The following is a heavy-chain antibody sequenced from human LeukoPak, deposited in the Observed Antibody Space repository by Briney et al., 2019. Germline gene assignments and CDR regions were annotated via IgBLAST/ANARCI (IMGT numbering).Heavy chain of an antibody. CDR1: GYTFTSYG. CDR3: ARDSVDGSGTYYNDSPDY. J-gene: IGHJ4*02. D-gene: IGHD3-10*01. CDR2: ISAYNGNT. Sequence: GASVKVSCKSSGYTFTSYGFSWVRQAPGQGLEWMAWISAYNGNTDYAQNLRGRVTMTTDTSTSTAYMELRSLRSDDTAVYYCARDSVDGSGTYYNDSPDYWGQGTLVTVSS. V-gene: IGHV1-18*01.